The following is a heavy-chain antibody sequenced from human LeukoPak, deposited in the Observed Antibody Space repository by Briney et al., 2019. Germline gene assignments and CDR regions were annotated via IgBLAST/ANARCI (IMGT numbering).Heavy chain of an antibody. CDR3: ARGFFNMEWLVLFDY. J-gene: IGHJ4*02. Sequence: ASVKVSCKASGYTFTSYDINWVRQATGQGLEWMGWMNPNSGNTGYAQKFQGRVTMTRNTSISTAYMELSSLRSEDTPVYYCARGFFNMEWLVLFDYWGQRTLVTVSS. V-gene: IGHV1-8*01. CDR2: MNPNSGNT. D-gene: IGHD6-19*01. CDR1: GYTFTSYD.